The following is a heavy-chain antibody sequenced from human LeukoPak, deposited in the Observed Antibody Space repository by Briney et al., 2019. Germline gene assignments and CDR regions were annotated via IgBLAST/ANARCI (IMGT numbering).Heavy chain of an antibody. CDR2: ISSSGSTI. D-gene: IGHD2-15*01. J-gene: IGHJ6*02. CDR1: GFTFSDYY. Sequence: PGGSLRLSCAASGFTFSDYYMSWIRQAPGKGLEWVSYISSSGSTIYYADSMKGRFTISRDNAKNSLYLQMNSLRAEDTAVYYCARDIVVVVAARYDYYGMDVWGQGTTVTVSS. CDR3: ARDIVVVVAARYDYYGMDV. V-gene: IGHV3-11*01.